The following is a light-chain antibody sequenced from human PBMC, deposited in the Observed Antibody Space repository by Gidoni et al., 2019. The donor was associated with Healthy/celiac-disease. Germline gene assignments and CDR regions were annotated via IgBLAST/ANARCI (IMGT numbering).Light chain of an antibody. CDR3: QQRSNWHT. Sequence: EFVLTQSPATLSLSPGERATLSCRASQSVSSYLAWYQQKPGQAPRLLIYDASNRATGIPARFSGSGSGTDFTLTISSLEPKDFAVYYCQQRSNWHTFGGGTKVEIK. CDR1: QSVSSY. V-gene: IGKV3-11*01. CDR2: DAS. J-gene: IGKJ4*01.